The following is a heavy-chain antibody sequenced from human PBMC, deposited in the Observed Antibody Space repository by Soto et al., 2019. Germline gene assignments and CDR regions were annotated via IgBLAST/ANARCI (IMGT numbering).Heavy chain of an antibody. Sequence: QVQLQESGPGLVKPSETLSLTCTVSGGSISSYYWSWIRQPPGKGLEWIGYIYYSGSTNYNPSLKSRVTISVDTSKNQFSLKLSSVTAADTDVYYCARLSDYWGQGTLVTVSS. V-gene: IGHV4-59*08. CDR3: ARLSDY. CDR1: GGSISSYY. J-gene: IGHJ4*02. CDR2: IYYSGST.